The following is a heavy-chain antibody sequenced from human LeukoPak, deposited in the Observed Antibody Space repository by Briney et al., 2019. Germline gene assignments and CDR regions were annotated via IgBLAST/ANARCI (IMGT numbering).Heavy chain of an antibody. Sequence: PSETLSLTCTVSGGSISSYYWSWIRQPPGKGLEWIGYIYYSGSTNYNPSLKSRVTISVDTSKNQFSLKLSSVTAADTAVYYCARGDDYGDNRGLDYWGQGTLVTVSS. J-gene: IGHJ4*02. D-gene: IGHD4-17*01. CDR1: GGSISSYY. V-gene: IGHV4-59*01. CDR3: ARGDDYGDNRGLDY. CDR2: IYYSGST.